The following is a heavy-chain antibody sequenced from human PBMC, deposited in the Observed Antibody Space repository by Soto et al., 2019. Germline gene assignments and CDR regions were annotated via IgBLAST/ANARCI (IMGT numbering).Heavy chain of an antibody. CDR3: ARESEDLTSNFDY. CDR2: ISSTTNYI. Sequence: GGSLRLSCAASGFTFTRYSMNWVRQAPGKGLEWVSPISSTTNYIYYGDSMKGRFTISRDNAKNSLYLEMNSLRAEDTAVYYCARESEDLTSNFDYWGQGTLVTVSS. J-gene: IGHJ4*02. V-gene: IGHV3-21*06. CDR1: GFTFTRYS.